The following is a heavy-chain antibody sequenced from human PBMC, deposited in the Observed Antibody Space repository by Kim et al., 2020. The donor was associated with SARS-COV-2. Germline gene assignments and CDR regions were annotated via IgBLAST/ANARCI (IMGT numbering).Heavy chain of an antibody. V-gene: IGHV3-49*03. CDR2: IRSKAYGGTI. J-gene: IGHJ6*02. CDR1: GFNFGDYS. Sequence: GRSLRLSCRPSGFNFGDYSMSWFRQAPGKGLEWLGFIRSKAYGGTIDYAASVRDRFTISRDDSKSIAYLEMNSLKSEDTATYYCTRTHYYFEYDDGRNPRGYYYGMDVWGQGTTVAVSS. CDR3: TRTHYYFEYDDGRNPRGYYYGMDV. D-gene: IGHD3-9*01.